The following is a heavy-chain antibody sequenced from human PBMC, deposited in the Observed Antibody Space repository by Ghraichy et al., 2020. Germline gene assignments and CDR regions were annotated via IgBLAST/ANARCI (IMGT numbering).Heavy chain of an antibody. Sequence: SETLSLTCTVSGGSIISYYWSWIRQPPGKGLEWIGYIYYSGSTNYNPSLKSRVTISVDTSKNQFSLKLSSVTAADTAVYYCARHSRGGRWLTIDTFDIWGQGTMVTVSS. CDR3: ARHSRGGRWLTIDTFDI. CDR1: GGSIISYY. J-gene: IGHJ3*02. D-gene: IGHD5-24*01. CDR2: IYYSGST. V-gene: IGHV4-59*08.